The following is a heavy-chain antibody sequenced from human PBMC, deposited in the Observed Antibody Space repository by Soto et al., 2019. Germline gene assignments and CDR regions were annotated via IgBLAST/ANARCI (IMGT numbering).Heavy chain of an antibody. V-gene: IGHV1-69*13. D-gene: IGHD6-6*01. CDR1: GGTFSSYA. CDR2: IIPIFGTA. Sequence: SVKVSCKASGGTFSSYAISWVRQAPGQGLEWMGGIIPIFGTANYAQKFQGRVTITADESTSTAYMELSSLRSEDTAVYYCARDAYSSSSMWFDPWGQGTPVTVSS. CDR3: ARDAYSSSSMWFDP. J-gene: IGHJ5*02.